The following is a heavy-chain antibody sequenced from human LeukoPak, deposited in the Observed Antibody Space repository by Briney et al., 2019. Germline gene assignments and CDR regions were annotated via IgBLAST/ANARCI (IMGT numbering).Heavy chain of an antibody. D-gene: IGHD3-16*01. Sequence: GASVKVSCKASGYTFTNYDINWVRQATGQGLEWMGWMNPNSGNTDYAQKFQGRVTITADESTSTAYMELSSLRSEDTAVYYCARARLGGWFDPWGQGTLVTVSS. CDR2: MNPNSGNT. V-gene: IGHV1-8*03. CDR3: ARARLGGWFDP. CDR1: GYTFTNYD. J-gene: IGHJ5*02.